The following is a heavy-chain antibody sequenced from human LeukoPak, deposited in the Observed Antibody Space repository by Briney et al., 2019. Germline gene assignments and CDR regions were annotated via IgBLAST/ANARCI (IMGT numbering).Heavy chain of an antibody. CDR1: GFTFSNHV. D-gene: IGHD2-15*01. CDR3: ARRDIVVVVSASDY. J-gene: IGHJ4*02. Sequence: GGSLRLSCAASGFTFSNHVMIWVRQAPGKGLEWVSGITASGDSTYYADSVEGRFTMSRDNSKNTVYLQMNSLRVDDTAVYYCARRDIVVVVSASDYWGQGTLVTVSS. V-gene: IGHV3-23*01. CDR2: ITASGDST.